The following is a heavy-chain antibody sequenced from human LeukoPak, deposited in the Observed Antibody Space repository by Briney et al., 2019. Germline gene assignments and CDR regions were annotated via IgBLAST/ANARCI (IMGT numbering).Heavy chain of an antibody. CDR2: IYSGGST. CDR1: GFTVSSNY. Sequence: GGSLRLSCAASGFTVSSNYMSWVRQAPGKGLEWVSVIYSGGSTYYADSVKGRFTISRDNSKNTLYLQMNSLRAEDTAVYYCAKGIRGVIIEPFDAFDIWGQGTMVTVSS. V-gene: IGHV3-53*01. D-gene: IGHD3-10*01. J-gene: IGHJ3*02. CDR3: AKGIRGVIIEPFDAFDI.